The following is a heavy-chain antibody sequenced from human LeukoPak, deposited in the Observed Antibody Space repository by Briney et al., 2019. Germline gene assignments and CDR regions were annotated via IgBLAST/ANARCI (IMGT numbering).Heavy chain of an antibody. V-gene: IGHV1-24*01. CDR2: FDPEDGET. D-gene: IGHD1-26*01. CDR1: GYTLTELS. Sequence: VSVKVSCKVSGYTLTELSMHWVRQAPGKGLEWMGGFDPEDGETIYAQKFQGRVTMTEDTSTDTAYMELSSLRSEDTAVYYCATWGVGTGNYYYMDVWGKGTTVTVSS. J-gene: IGHJ6*03. CDR3: ATWGVGTGNYYYMDV.